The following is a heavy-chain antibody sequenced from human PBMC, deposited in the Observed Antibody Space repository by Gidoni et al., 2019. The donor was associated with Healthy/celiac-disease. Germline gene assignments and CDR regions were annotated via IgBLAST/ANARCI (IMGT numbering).Heavy chain of an antibody. CDR2: ISYDGSNK. D-gene: IGHD3-10*01. CDR3: AKDTGD. CDR1: GFTFSSYG. V-gene: IGHV3-30*18. Sequence: QVQPVESGGGLVQPGRSLRLPCAASGFTFSSYGMHWVRQAPGKGLEWVAVISYDGSNKYYADSVKGRFTISRDNSKNTLYLQMNSLRAEDTAVYYCAKDTGDWGQGTLVTVSS. J-gene: IGHJ4*02.